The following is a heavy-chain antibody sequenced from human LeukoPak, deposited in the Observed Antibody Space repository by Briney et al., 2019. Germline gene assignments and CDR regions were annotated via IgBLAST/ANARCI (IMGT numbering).Heavy chain of an antibody. Sequence: SETLSLTCTVSGGSISSYYWSWIRQPPGKGLEWIGYIYYSGSTNYNPSLKSRVTISVDTSKNQFSLKLSPVTAADTAVYYCARESSGIDYWGQGTLVTVSS. D-gene: IGHD6-19*01. CDR3: ARESSGIDY. V-gene: IGHV4-59*01. CDR1: GGSISSYY. J-gene: IGHJ4*02. CDR2: IYYSGST.